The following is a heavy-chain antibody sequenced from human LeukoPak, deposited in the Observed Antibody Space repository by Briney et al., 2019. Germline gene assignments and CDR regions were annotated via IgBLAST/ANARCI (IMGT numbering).Heavy chain of an antibody. J-gene: IGHJ3*02. CDR3: ARAMYSGSYYGDAFDI. Sequence: ASVKVSCKASGYTFTSYDINWVRQATGQGLGWMGWMDPNSGNTGYAQKFQGRVTMTRDTSISTAYMELSSLRSEDTAVYYCARAMYSGSYYGDAFDIWGQGTMVTVSS. D-gene: IGHD1-26*01. CDR2: MDPNSGNT. CDR1: GYTFTSYD. V-gene: IGHV1-8*01.